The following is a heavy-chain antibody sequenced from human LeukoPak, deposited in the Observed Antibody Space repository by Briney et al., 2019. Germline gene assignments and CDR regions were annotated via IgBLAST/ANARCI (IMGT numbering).Heavy chain of an antibody. CDR2: ISAYNGNT. Sequence: GASVKVSCKASGYTFTSYGISWVRQAPGQELEWMGWISAYNGNTNYAQKLQGRVTMTTDTSTSTAYMELRSLRSDDTAVSYCARSAAAGTDFDYWGQGTLVTVSS. J-gene: IGHJ4*02. D-gene: IGHD6-13*01. CDR1: GYTFTSYG. CDR3: ARSAAAGTDFDY. V-gene: IGHV1-18*01.